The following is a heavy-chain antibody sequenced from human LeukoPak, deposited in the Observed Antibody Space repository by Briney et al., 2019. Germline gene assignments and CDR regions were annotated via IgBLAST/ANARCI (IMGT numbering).Heavy chain of an antibody. D-gene: IGHD1-26*01. CDR1: GFAFNNYA. Sequence: GGSLRLSCAASGFAFNNYAMTWVRQAPGKGLGWVSNINDNGGQRHYTDSVKGRFTISRDNSKNTLFLQMDGLRAEDTAVYYCAKTQWKVGATDYFDYWGQGILVTVSS. J-gene: IGHJ4*02. CDR2: INDNGGQR. V-gene: IGHV3-23*01. CDR3: AKTQWKVGATDYFDY.